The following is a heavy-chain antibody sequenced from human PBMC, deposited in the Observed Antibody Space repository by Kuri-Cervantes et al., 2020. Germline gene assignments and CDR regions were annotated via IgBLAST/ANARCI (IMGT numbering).Heavy chain of an antibody. J-gene: IGHJ6*03. Sequence: SETLSLTCAVSGYSITSGYYWGWIRQPPGKGLEWIGTIFHSGSIFHSGSTYYNPSLKSRVTISVDTSKNQFSLKLSSVTAADTAVYYCARLPFSVWGYMDVWGKGTTVTVSS. CDR1: GYSITSGYY. CDR3: ARLPFSVWGYMDV. CDR2: IFHSGST. V-gene: IGHV4-38-2*01. D-gene: IGHD6-19*01.